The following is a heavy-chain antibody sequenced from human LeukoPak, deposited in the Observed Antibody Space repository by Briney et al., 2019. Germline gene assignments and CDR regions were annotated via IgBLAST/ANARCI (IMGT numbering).Heavy chain of an antibody. D-gene: IGHD6-13*01. CDR1: GGSLSSYY. V-gene: IGHV4-59*01. CDR3: ARGTQQYYFDY. J-gene: IGHJ4*02. Sequence: PSGALFLPCTVSGGSLSSYYWRWVREPPREGLEWIGYIYYSGSTNYNPSLKSRVTILVDTSKNQFSLKLSSVTAADTAVYYCARGTQQYYFDYWGQGTLVTVSS. CDR2: IYYSGST.